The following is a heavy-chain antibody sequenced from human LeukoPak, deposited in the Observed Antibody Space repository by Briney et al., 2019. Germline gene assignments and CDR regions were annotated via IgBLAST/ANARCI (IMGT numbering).Heavy chain of an antibody. Sequence: ASVKVSCKASGYTFTGYYMHWVRQAPGQGLEWMGWINPNSGGTNYAQKFQGWVTMTRDTSISTAYMELSRLRSDDTAVYCCARVYYSGSSYAFDIWGQGTMVTVSS. D-gene: IGHD1-26*01. J-gene: IGHJ3*02. CDR3: ARVYYSGSSYAFDI. CDR2: INPNSGGT. CDR1: GYTFTGYY. V-gene: IGHV1-2*04.